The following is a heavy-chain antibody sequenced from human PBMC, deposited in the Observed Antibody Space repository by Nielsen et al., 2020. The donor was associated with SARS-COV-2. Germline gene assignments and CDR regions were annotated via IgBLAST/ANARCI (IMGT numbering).Heavy chain of an antibody. CDR3: TTNYDVLTGLES. Sequence: GESLKISCAASGFIFSNALMTWVRQAPGKGLEWVGRIRSKADGGTTDYAAPVKGRFTISRDVSKNTLYLLMNSLRIEDTGVYYCTTNYDVLTGLESWGQGALVTVSS. D-gene: IGHD3-9*01. J-gene: IGHJ4*02. CDR1: GFIFSNAL. CDR2: IRSKADGGTT. V-gene: IGHV3-15*01.